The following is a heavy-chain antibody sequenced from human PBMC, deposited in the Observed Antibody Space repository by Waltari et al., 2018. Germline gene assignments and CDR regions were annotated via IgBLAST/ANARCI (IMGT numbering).Heavy chain of an antibody. CDR1: ADSISNYY. V-gene: IGHV4-59*01. D-gene: IGHD3-3*01. J-gene: IGHJ4*02. CDR2: VHHTGTT. CDR3: ARGISMSGVVITYYFDY. Sequence: QVQLQASGPGLVKPSETLSLTCTVSADSISNYYWSWIRQPPGKGREWIGFVHHTGTTNYNPSLKGRVTMSIDTSKKQFSLKLTSVTAADTALYYCARGISMSGVVITYYFDYWGQGTLVTVSS.